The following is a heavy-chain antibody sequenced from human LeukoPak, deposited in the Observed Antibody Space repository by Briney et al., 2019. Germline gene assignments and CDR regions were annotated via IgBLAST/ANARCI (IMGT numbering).Heavy chain of an antibody. CDR1: GGSISSHY. J-gene: IGHJ4*02. Sequence: SETLSLTCTVSGGSISSHYWSWIRQPPGKGLEWIGYIYYSGSTNYNPSLKSRVTILVDTSKNQFSLKLSSGTAADTAVYYCARGAPSHIDYWGQGTLVTVSS. CDR2: IYYSGST. D-gene: IGHD6-6*01. V-gene: IGHV4-59*11. CDR3: ARGAPSHIDY.